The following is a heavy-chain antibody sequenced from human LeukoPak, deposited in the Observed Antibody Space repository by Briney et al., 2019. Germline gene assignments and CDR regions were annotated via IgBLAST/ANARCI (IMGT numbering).Heavy chain of an antibody. J-gene: IGHJ3*02. CDR1: GGSFSGYY. CDR3: ARFRSIAAAGTDAFDI. CDR2: INHSGST. V-gene: IGHV4-34*01. D-gene: IGHD6-13*01. Sequence: PSETLSLTCAVYGGSFSGYYWSWIRQPPGKGLEWIGEINHSGSTNYNPSLKSRVTISVDTSKNQFSLKLSSVTAADTAVYYCARFRSIAAAGTDAFDIWGQGTMVTVSS.